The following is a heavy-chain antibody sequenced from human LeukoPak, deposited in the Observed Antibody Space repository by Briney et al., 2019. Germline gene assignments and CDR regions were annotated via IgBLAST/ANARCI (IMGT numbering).Heavy chain of an antibody. D-gene: IGHD1-26*01. Sequence: GGSLRLSCAASGFTFSSHWMSWVRQAPGKGLEWVGRIKAKAHGGTIEYAAPVKGRFTISRDDSKNTPYLQMNSLKTEDTAVYYCTTDGVGVEGATYDNWGQGTLVSVSS. CDR3: TTDGVGVEGATYDN. J-gene: IGHJ4*02. CDR1: GFTFSSHW. CDR2: IKAKAHGGTI. V-gene: IGHV3-15*01.